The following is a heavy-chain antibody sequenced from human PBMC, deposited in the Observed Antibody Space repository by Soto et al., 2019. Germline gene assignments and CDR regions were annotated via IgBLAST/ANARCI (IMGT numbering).Heavy chain of an antibody. V-gene: IGHV4-30-4*01. CDR1: GGSISSGDYH. D-gene: IGHD3-10*01. CDR2: IYYRGNT. CDR3: ARDYYYSSGSYFNH. J-gene: IGHJ5*02. Sequence: SETLSLTCTVSGGSISSGDYHWSWVRQPPGKRLEWIRYIYYRGNTYYNPSLESRVTMSVDTSKNQFTLKLSSVTAADTAIYYGARDYYYSSGSYFNHWGQGTLVTVSS.